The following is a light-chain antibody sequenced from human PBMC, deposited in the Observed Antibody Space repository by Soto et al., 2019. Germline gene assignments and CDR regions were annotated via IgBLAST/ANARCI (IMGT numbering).Light chain of an antibody. CDR3: QQYSTYPWT. CDR2: DAS. CDR1: QSISSW. J-gene: IGKJ1*01. V-gene: IGKV1-5*01. Sequence: IHITQSPSTLSASVGDRVTITFRASQSISSWLAWYQQKPGKAPKVLIFDASSLESGVPSRFSGSGSATEFTLTISSLQPDDFATYYCQQYSTYPWTFGQGTKVDIK.